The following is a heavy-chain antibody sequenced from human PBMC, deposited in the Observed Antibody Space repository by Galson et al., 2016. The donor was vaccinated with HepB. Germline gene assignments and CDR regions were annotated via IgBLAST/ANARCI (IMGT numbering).Heavy chain of an antibody. CDR1: GFTFSDYA. Sequence: SLRLSCAASGFTFSDYAMSWVRQAPGKGLEWVSSISDSADFTYYADSVKGRFTISRDNSQNTLFLQMNSLRAEDSALYYCAKERGQWLRFFDSWGQGTPITVSS. CDR3: AKERGQWLRFFDS. D-gene: IGHD5-12*01. V-gene: IGHV3-23*01. CDR2: ISDSADFT. J-gene: IGHJ4*02.